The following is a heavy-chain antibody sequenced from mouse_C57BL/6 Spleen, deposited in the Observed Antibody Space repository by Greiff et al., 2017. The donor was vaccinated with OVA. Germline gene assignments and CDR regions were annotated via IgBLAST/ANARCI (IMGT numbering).Heavy chain of an antibody. CDR1: GYAFSSYW. Sequence: VQLQQSGAELVKPGASVKISCKASGYAFSSYWMNWVKQRPGKGLEWIGQIYPGDGDTNYNGKFKGKATLTADKSSSTAYMQLSSLTSEDSAVYFCARGETGGPYAMDYWGQGTSVTVSS. J-gene: IGHJ4*01. V-gene: IGHV1-80*01. CDR2: IYPGDGDT. D-gene: IGHD4-1*01. CDR3: ARGETGGPYAMDY.